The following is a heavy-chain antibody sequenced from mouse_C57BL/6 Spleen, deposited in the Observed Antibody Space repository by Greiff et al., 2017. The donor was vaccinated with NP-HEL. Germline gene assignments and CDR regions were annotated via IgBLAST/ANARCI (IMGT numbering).Heavy chain of an antibody. J-gene: IGHJ4*01. Sequence: QVQLQQPGTELVKPGASVKLSCKASGYTFTSYWMHWVKQRPGQGLEWIGNINPSNGGTNYNEKFKSKATLTVDKSSSTAYMQLSSLTSEDSAVYYCARYGHMRRTGYYAMDYWGQGTSVTVSS. CDR2: INPSNGGT. CDR1: GYTFTSYW. V-gene: IGHV1-53*01. D-gene: IGHD1-1*01. CDR3: ARYGHMRRTGYYAMDY.